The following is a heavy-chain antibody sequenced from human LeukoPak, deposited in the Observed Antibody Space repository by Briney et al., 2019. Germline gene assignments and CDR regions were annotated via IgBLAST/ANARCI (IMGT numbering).Heavy chain of an antibody. CDR2: IYSGGST. J-gene: IGHJ4*02. CDR3: ARARGGSSSSLNYFDY. D-gene: IGHD6-6*01. V-gene: IGHV3-66*01. CDR1: GFTVSSNY. Sequence: GGSLRLSCAASGFTVSSNYMSWVRQAQGKGLEWVSVIYSGGSTYYADSVKGRFTISRDNSKNTLYLQMNSLRAEDTAVYYCARARGGSSSSLNYFDYWGQGTLVTVSS.